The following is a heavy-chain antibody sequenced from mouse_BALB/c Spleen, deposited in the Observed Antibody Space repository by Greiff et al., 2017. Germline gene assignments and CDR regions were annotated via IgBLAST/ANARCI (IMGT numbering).Heavy chain of an antibody. J-gene: IGHJ2*01. D-gene: IGHD6-1*01. Sequence: VQLQESGAELARPGASVKLSCKASGYTFTSYWMQWVKQRPGQGLEWIGAICPGDGDTRYTQKFKGKATLTADKSSSTAYMQLSSLASEDSAVYYCAGGSSWYYFDYWGQGTTLTVSS. V-gene: IGHV1-87*01. CDR3: AGGSSWYYFDY. CDR2: ICPGDGDT. CDR1: GYTFTSYW.